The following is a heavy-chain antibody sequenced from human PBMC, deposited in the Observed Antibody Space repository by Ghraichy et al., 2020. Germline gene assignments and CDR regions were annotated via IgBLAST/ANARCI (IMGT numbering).Heavy chain of an antibody. Sequence: GGSLILSCTASGFSFGDYAIAWFRQAPGKGLEWVGFIRTKPDGATTKYAASVEVRFTISRDDSKSIAYLQMNSLKTEDTAVYYCTRDRPIDYWGQGTLVTVSS. CDR2: IRTKPDGATT. J-gene: IGHJ4*02. V-gene: IGHV3-49*03. CDR1: GFSFGDYA. CDR3: TRDRPIDY.